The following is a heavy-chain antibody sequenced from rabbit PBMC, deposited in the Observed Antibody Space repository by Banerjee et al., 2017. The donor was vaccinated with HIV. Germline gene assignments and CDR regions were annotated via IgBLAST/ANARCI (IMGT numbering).Heavy chain of an antibody. CDR2: IYTSSDNT. Sequence: QQQLVESGGGLVKPGGTLTLTCKASGIDFSSYYRMCWVRQAPGKGLEWIACIYTSSDNTYYASWVNGRFTISRSTSLNTVDLQMTSLTAADTATYFCARWGYGMDLWGQGTLVTVS. V-gene: IGHV1S43*01. D-gene: IGHD3-1*01. J-gene: IGHJ6*01. CDR3: ARWGYGMDL. CDR1: GIDFSSYYR.